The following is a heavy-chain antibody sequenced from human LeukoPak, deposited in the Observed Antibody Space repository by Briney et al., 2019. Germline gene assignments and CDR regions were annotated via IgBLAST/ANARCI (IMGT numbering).Heavy chain of an antibody. Sequence: GGSLRLSCAASGFTFSTYGMNWVRQAPGKGLEWVSYISSSGRNIYYADSVNGRFTISRDNAKNSLYLQMNSLRAEDTAVYYCARDLVQLWSKDYWGQGTLVTVSS. V-gene: IGHV3-48*04. D-gene: IGHD5-18*01. CDR1: GFTFSTYG. J-gene: IGHJ4*02. CDR3: ARDLVQLWSKDY. CDR2: ISSSGRNI.